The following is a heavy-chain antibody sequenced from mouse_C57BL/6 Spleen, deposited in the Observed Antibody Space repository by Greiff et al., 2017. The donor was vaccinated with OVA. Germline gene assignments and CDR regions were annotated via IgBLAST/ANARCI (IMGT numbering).Heavy chain of an antibody. Sequence: QVQLKQPGTELVKPGASVTLSCKASGYTFTSYWMHWVKQRPGQGLEWIGNINPSNGGTNYNEKLQSKATLTVDKSSSTAYMQLSSLTSEDSAVYYCARGGWDWYFDFWGTGTTVTVSS. J-gene: IGHJ1*03. D-gene: IGHD3-3*01. CDR2: INPSNGGT. CDR3: ARGGWDWYFDF. CDR1: GYTFTSYW. V-gene: IGHV1-53*01.